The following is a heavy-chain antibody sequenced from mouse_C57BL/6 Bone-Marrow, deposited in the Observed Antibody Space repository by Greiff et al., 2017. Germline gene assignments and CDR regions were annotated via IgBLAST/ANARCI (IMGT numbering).Heavy chain of an antibody. V-gene: IGHV5-6*01. Sequence: EVKLVESGGDLVKPGGSLKLSCAASGFTFSSYGMSWVRQTPDKRLEWVATISSGGSYTYYPDSVKGRFTISRDNAKNTLYLQMSSLKSEDTAMYYCARHRLRLNAMDYWGQGTSVTVSS. CDR3: ARHRLRLNAMDY. CDR2: ISSGGSYT. J-gene: IGHJ4*01. D-gene: IGHD3-2*02. CDR1: GFTFSSYG.